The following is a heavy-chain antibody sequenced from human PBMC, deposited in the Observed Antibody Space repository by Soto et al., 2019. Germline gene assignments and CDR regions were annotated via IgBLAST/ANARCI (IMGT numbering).Heavy chain of an antibody. Sequence: QVQLQESGPGLVKPSQTLSLTCTVSGDSINSGGYYWSWIRQHPGKGLEWIGYIYYSGNTYYTPSLKSRVTISVDTSKNQFSLKLSSVTAADTAVYYCARSSGDNWNFRYYYWGQGILVTVSS. D-gene: IGHD1-7*01. V-gene: IGHV4-31*03. CDR2: IYYSGNT. CDR1: GDSINSGGYY. CDR3: ARSSGDNWNFRYYY. J-gene: IGHJ4*02.